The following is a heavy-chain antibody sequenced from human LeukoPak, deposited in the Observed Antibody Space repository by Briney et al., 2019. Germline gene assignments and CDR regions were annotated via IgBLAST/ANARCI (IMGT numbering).Heavy chain of an antibody. CDR2: INPNSGGT. CDR3: ARGDSSSWYLGAFDI. Sequence: ASVKVSCKASGYTFTGYYMHWVRQAPGQGLEWMGWINPNSGGTNYAQKFQGRVTMTRDTSISTAYMELSRLRSDDTAVYYCARGDSSSWYLGAFDIWGQGTMVTVSS. D-gene: IGHD6-13*01. CDR1: GYTFTGYY. V-gene: IGHV1-2*02. J-gene: IGHJ3*02.